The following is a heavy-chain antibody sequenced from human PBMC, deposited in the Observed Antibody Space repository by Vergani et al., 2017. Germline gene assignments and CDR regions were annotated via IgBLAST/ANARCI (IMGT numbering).Heavy chain of an antibody. J-gene: IGHJ4*02. CDR1: GGSISSGGYS. CDR2: IYHSGSN. V-gene: IGHV4-30-2*01. Sequence: QLQLQESGSGLVKPSQTLSLTCAVSGGSISSGGYSWSWIRQPPGKGPEWIGYIYHSGSNYYNPSLKSRVTISVDTSKNQFSRKLSAVTAADTGVYYCARGGGSNFFPLDYWGQGTLVTVSS. D-gene: IGHD1-26*01. CDR3: ARGGGSNFFPLDY.